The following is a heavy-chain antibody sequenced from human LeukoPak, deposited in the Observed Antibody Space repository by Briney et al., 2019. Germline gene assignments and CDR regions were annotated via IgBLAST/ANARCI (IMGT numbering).Heavy chain of an antibody. D-gene: IGHD3-10*01. V-gene: IGHV3-48*02. CDR2: ISGSGTTK. CDR1: GFTFSSHS. J-gene: IGHJ4*02. Sequence: GGSLRLSCAASGFTFSSHSIYWVRQAPGEGLEWVSYISGSGTTKYYGDSVRGRFTISRDNAKNSLYLQMNSLRDEDTAVYYCARSGTRTVSHIDYWGQGTLVTVSS. CDR3: ARSGTRTVSHIDY.